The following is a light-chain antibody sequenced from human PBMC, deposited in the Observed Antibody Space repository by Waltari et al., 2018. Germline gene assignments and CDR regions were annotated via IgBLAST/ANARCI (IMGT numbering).Light chain of an antibody. CDR3: SSYAGSNTWV. J-gene: IGLJ1*01. CDR2: EVS. Sequence: QSALTQPPSASGSPGQSVTISCTGTINDVGGYSSVSWYQQYPGKAPKFIIYEVSKRPSGVPDRFSGSKSANTASLTVSGLQAEDEADYYCSSYAGSNTWVFGSGTKVTVL. V-gene: IGLV2-8*01. CDR1: INDVGGYSS.